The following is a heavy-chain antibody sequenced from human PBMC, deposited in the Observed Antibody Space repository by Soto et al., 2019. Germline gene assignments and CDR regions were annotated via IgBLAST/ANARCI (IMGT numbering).Heavy chain of an antibody. CDR2: INPNSGGT. CDR1: GYTFTGYY. Sequence: GASVKVSCKASGYTFTGYYMHWVRQAPGQGVEWMGWINPNSGGTNYAQKFQGRVTMTRDTSISTAYMEMSRLRSDDTAVYYCARALIRDYYDSSGYYSSFDYWGQGTLVTVSS. J-gene: IGHJ4*02. V-gene: IGHV1-2*02. D-gene: IGHD3-22*01. CDR3: ARALIRDYYDSSGYYSSFDY.